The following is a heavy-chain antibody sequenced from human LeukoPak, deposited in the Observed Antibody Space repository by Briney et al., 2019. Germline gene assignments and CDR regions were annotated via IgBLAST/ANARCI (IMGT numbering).Heavy chain of an antibody. Sequence: ASVKVYCKASGYTFTSYGISWVRQATGQGLEWMGWISAYNGNTNYAQKLQGRVTMTTDTSTSTAYMELRGLRSDDTAVYYCAIYDILTGYYIDYWGQGTLVTVSS. V-gene: IGHV1-18*01. CDR3: AIYDILTGYYIDY. D-gene: IGHD3-9*01. CDR2: ISAYNGNT. J-gene: IGHJ4*02. CDR1: GYTFTSYG.